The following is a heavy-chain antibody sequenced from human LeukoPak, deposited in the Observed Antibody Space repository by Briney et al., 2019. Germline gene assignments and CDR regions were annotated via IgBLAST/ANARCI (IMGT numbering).Heavy chain of an antibody. CDR1: GFTFSDYY. CDR3: ARVKADYYDSSGFYFDY. J-gene: IGHJ4*02. V-gene: IGHV3-11*04. D-gene: IGHD3-22*01. Sequence: GGSLRLSCAASGFTFSDYYMTWIRQAPGKGPEWISSISSSGGSIHYADSVKGRFTISRDNAEKSLFLQMNSLRAEDTAVYYCARVKADYYDSSGFYFDYWGQGTLVTVSS. CDR2: ISSSGGSI.